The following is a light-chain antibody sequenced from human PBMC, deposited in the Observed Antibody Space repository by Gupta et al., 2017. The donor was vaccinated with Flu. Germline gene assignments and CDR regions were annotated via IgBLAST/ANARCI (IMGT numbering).Light chain of an antibody. J-gene: IGKJ1*01. CDR3: QQFHSTPRT. V-gene: IGKV4-1*01. CDR2: WAS. CDR1: QSVLNTLVNKNY. Sequence: DIVMTQSPDSLAVSLGERATLSCKSSQSVLNTLVNKNYLAWYQQKPGKSPELLIYWASARESGIPDRFSGSGSGTDFTLTISSLQAEDVAVYYCQQFHSTPRTFGQGTKVEIK.